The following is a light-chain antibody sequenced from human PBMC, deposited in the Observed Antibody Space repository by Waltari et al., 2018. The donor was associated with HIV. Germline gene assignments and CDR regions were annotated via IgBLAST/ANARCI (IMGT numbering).Light chain of an antibody. CDR1: SSNLGAGYD. CDR2: KNN. CDR3: QSYDSSLSGSRV. Sequence: HSVLTQPPSVSGALGQRVTISCTGRSSNLGAGYDVHWYQQLPGTAPKLLIHKNNNRPSGVPDRFSGSKSGTSASLAITGLQAEDEADYHCQSYDSSLSGSRVFGGGTKLTVL. J-gene: IGLJ3*02. V-gene: IGLV1-40*01.